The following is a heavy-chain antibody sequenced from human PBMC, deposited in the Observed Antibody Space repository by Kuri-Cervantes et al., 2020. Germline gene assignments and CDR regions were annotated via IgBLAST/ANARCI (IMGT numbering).Heavy chain of an antibody. J-gene: IGHJ4*02. CDR3: ARGLLVVYAIDH. V-gene: IGHV3-30*07. Sequence: GESLKISCAASGFTFSNYALHWVRQAPGKGLEWVAVISYDGSNKYYADFVKGRFTISRDNSKNTLYLQMNSLRAEDTAVYYCARGLLVVYAIDHWGQGTLVTVSS. CDR1: GFTFSNYA. CDR2: ISYDGSNK. D-gene: IGHD2-8*02.